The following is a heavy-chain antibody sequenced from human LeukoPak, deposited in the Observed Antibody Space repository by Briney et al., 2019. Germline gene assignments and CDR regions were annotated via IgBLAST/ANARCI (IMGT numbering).Heavy chain of an antibody. J-gene: IGHJ4*02. Sequence: GGSLRLSCAASGFTFSSSAMSWVRQAPGKGLEWVSSISGSGSGGSTYYADSVKGRFTISRDNAKNSLYLQMNSLRAEDTAVYYCARCGATINLDYWGQGTLVTVSS. D-gene: IGHD5-12*01. V-gene: IGHV3-23*01. CDR2: ISGSGSGGST. CDR1: GFTFSSSA. CDR3: ARCGATINLDY.